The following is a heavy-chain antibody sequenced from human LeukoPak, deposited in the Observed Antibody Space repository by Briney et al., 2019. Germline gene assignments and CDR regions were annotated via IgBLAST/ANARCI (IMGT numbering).Heavy chain of an antibody. D-gene: IGHD5-12*01. CDR2: IKQDGSEK. CDR1: GFTFSSYS. V-gene: IGHV3-7*01. Sequence: GGSLRLSCAASGFTFSSYSMSWVRQAPGKGLEWVANIKQDGSEKYYVDSVKGRFTISRDNAKNSLYLQMNSLRAEDTAVYYCARDDFGGYDFGGQGTLVTVSS. CDR3: ARDDFGGYDF. J-gene: IGHJ4*02.